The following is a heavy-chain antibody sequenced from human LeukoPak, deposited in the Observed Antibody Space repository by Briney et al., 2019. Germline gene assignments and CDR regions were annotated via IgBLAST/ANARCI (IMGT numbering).Heavy chain of an antibody. CDR1: GFTFSSYS. D-gene: IGHD6-13*01. Sequence: GGSLRLSCAASGFTFSSYSMNWVRQAPGKGLEWVSSISSSSSYIYYADSVKGRFTISRDNAKNSLYLQMNSLRAEDTAVYYCARDRSAAAYNWFDPWGQGTLVTVSS. CDR3: ARDRSAAAYNWFDP. V-gene: IGHV3-21*01. CDR2: ISSSSSYI. J-gene: IGHJ5*02.